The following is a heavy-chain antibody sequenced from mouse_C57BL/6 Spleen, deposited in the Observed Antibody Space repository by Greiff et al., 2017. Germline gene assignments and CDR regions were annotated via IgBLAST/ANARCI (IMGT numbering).Heavy chain of an antibody. D-gene: IGHD1-2*01. J-gene: IGHJ2*01. Sequence: QVQLQQPGTELVKPGASVKLSCKASGYTFTRYWMHWVKQRPGQGLEWIGNINPSNGGTNYNEKFKSKATLTVDKSSSTAYMQLSSLTSEDSAVYYCAISDTTASRGRYFDYWGQGTTLTVSS. CDR2: INPSNGGT. CDR1: GYTFTRYW. CDR3: AISDTTASRGRYFDY. V-gene: IGHV1-53*01.